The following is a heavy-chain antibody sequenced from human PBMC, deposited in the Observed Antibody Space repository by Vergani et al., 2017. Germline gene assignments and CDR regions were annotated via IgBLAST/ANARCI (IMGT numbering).Heavy chain of an antibody. CDR1: GFTFSSYA. Sequence: EVQLLESGGGLVQPGGSLRLSCAASGFTFSSYAMSWVRQAPGKGLEWVSGISGSGGSTYYADSVKGRFTISRDNSKNFLYLQMNSLKIEDTALYFCTAEKEVAFYYSYYHMDVWGKGTTVTVSS. D-gene: IGHD2-21*01. V-gene: IGHV3-23*01. J-gene: IGHJ6*03. CDR3: TAEKEVAFYYSYYHMDV. CDR2: ISGSGGST.